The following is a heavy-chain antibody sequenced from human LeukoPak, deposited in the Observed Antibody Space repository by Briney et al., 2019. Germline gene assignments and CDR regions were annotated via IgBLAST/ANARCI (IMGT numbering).Heavy chain of an antibody. J-gene: IGHJ4*02. Sequence: GGSLRLSCAASGFTFSNYSMNWVRQAPGKGLEWVSSISSSSSYIYYADSVKGRFTISRDNAKNSLYLQMNSLVAEDTAVYYCARSRGSYFDYWGQGTLVTVSS. V-gene: IGHV3-21*01. CDR1: GFTFSNYS. CDR2: ISSSSSYI. CDR3: ARSRGSYFDY. D-gene: IGHD1-26*01.